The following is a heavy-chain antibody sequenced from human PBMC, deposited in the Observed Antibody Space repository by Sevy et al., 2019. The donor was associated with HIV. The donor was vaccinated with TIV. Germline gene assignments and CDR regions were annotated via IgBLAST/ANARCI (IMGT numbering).Heavy chain of an antibody. CDR2: FDPEDGET. D-gene: IGHD3-3*01. V-gene: IGHV1-24*01. J-gene: IGHJ6*02. CDR1: GYTLSKLS. Sequence: ASVKVSCKVSGYTLSKLSMHWVRQAPGKGPEWMGGFDPEDGETIYAQKFQGRVTMTEDTSTDTAYMELSSLRSEDTAVYYCATLDFWSDYPLYGMDVWAKGPRSPSP. CDR3: ATLDFWSDYPLYGMDV.